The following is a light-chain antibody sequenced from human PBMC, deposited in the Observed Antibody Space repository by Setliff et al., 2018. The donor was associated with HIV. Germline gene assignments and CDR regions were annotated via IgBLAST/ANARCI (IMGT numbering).Light chain of an antibody. Sequence: QSVLTQPPSASGSPGQSVTISCTGTSSDVGGYNYVSWYQQHPGKAPKLMIFEVNKRPSGVPDRFSGSKSGNTASLTVSGLQAEDEADYYCTSYAGSNNPVVFGTGTKVTVL. CDR3: TSYAGSNNPVV. J-gene: IGLJ1*01. CDR2: EVN. CDR1: SSDVGGYNY. V-gene: IGLV2-8*01.